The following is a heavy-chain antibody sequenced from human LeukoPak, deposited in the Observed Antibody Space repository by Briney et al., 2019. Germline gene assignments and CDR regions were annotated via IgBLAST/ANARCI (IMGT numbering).Heavy chain of an antibody. CDR2: IRYDGSNK. V-gene: IGHV3-30*02. D-gene: IGHD3-10*01. CDR1: GFTFSSYG. Sequence: SGGSLRLSCAASGFTFSSYGMHWVRQAPGKGLEWVAFIRYDGSNKYYADSVKGRFTISRDNSKNTLYLQMNSLRAEDTAVYYCARDRDTRSYYILYWGQGTLVTVSS. J-gene: IGHJ4*02. CDR3: ARDRDTRSYYILY.